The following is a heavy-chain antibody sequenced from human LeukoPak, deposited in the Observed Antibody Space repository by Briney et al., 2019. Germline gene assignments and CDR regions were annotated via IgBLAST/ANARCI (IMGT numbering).Heavy chain of an antibody. CDR1: GYSFSNYW. D-gene: IGHD1-1*01. Sequence: GESLKISCKASGYSFSNYWIGWVRQVPGKGLEWMGIVYSRDSDTRYSPSFQGQVTISADKSVSTAYLQWSSLKASDTAVYYCARPGERSRRDWNLDQWGQGTLVTVSS. CDR3: ARPGERSRRDWNLDQ. J-gene: IGHJ4*02. CDR2: VYSRDSDT. V-gene: IGHV5-51*01.